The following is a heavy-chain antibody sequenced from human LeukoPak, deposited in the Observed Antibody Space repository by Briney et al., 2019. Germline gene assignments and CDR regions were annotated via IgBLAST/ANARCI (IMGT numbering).Heavy chain of an antibody. CDR2: FDPEDGET. CDR3: ATGYTVPYYFDY. Sequence: GASVKVSCKVSGYTLTELSMHWVRQAPGKGLEWMGGFDPEDGETIYAQKFQGRVTMTEDTSTDTAYMELSSLRSEDTAVYYCATGYTVPYYFDYWGQGTLVTVSS. V-gene: IGHV1-24*01. D-gene: IGHD6-13*01. CDR1: GYTLTELS. J-gene: IGHJ4*02.